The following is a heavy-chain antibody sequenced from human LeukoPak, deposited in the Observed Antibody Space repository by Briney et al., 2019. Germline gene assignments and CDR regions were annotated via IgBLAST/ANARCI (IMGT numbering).Heavy chain of an antibody. J-gene: IGHJ4*02. D-gene: IGHD6-19*01. CDR3: ARDRGGRKRYSSGWYPPDY. CDR1: GFTVSSNY. CDR2: IYRGGST. V-gene: IGHV3-66*02. Sequence: GGSLRLSCAASGFTVSSNYMSWVRQAPGKGLEWVSVIYRGGSTYYADSVKGRFTISRDNSKNTLYLQMNSLRAEDTAVYYCARDRGGRKRYSSGWYPPDYWGQGTLVTVSS.